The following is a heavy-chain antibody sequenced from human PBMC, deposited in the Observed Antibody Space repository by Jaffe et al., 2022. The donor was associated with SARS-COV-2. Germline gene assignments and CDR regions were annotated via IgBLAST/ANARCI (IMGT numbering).Heavy chain of an antibody. Sequence: QVQLVESGGGVVQPGRSLRLSCAASGFTFSSYAMHWVRQAPGKGLEWVAVISYDGSNKYYADSVKGRFTISRDNSKNTLYLQMNSLRAEDTAVYYCARDGITMVRGAFRGDYYYMDVWGKGTTVTVSS. V-gene: IGHV3-30*04. CDR3: ARDGITMVRGAFRGDYYYMDV. D-gene: IGHD3-10*01. CDR1: GFTFSSYA. J-gene: IGHJ6*03. CDR2: ISYDGSNK.